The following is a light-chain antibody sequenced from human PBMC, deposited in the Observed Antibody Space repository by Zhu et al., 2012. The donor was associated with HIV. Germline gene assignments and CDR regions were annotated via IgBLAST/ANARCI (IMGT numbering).Light chain of an antibody. Sequence: EIVLTQSPATLSLSPGERATLSCRASQSVSSYLAWYQQKPGQPPRLLIYVASNRAADIPARFSGSGSGTDFTLTISSLEPEDFAVYYCQQRSNWPFTFGGGTKVEIK. J-gene: IGKJ4*01. V-gene: IGKV3-11*01. CDR3: QQRSNWPFT. CDR2: VAS. CDR1: QSVSSY.